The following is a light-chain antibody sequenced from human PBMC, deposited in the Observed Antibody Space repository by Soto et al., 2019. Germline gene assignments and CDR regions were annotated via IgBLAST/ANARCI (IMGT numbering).Light chain of an antibody. Sequence: ETVMTQSPATLSVSPGERATRSCRASQSVSSNLAWYQQKPGQPPRLLIYDISTRATGIPTRFSGSGSGTEFTLTISSLQSEDFAVYYCHHYSSWPPYTFGQGTRLEIK. CDR2: DIS. CDR3: HHYSSWPPYT. CDR1: QSVSSN. V-gene: IGKV3D-15*01. J-gene: IGKJ5*01.